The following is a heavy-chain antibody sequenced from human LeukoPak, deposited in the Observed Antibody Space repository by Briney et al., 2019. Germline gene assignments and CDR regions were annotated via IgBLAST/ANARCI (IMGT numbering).Heavy chain of an antibody. J-gene: IGHJ4*02. CDR2: INHSGST. CDR3: ARRGFSGWNY. CDR1: GGSFSGYY. Sequence: SETLSLTCAVYGGSFSGYYWSWIRQPPGKGLEWIGEINHSGSTNYNPSLKSRVTISVDTSKNQFSLKLSSVTAADTAVYYCARRGFSGWNYWGQGTLVTVSS. V-gene: IGHV4-34*01. D-gene: IGHD6-19*01.